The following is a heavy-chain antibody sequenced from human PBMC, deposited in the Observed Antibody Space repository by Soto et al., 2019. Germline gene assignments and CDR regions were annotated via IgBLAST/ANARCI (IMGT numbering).Heavy chain of an antibody. CDR2: ISGSGGST. CDR1: GFTFSAYG. Sequence: PGGSLRLSCAASGFTFSAYGMNWVRQAPGKGLEWVSAISGSGGSTYYADSVKGRFTISRDNSKNTLYLQMNSLRAEDTAVYYGAKTPMAPRSWFDYWGPGTLVTVSS. J-gene: IGHJ4*02. D-gene: IGHD6-13*01. CDR3: AKTPMAPRSWFDY. V-gene: IGHV3-23*01.